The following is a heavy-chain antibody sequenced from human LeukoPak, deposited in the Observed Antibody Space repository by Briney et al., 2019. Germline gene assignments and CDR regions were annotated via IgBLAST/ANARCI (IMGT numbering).Heavy chain of an antibody. CDR3: ARGDSGSYRFDY. D-gene: IGHD1-26*01. Sequence: GGSLTLSCAAAGFTFSSYWMHWVRQAPGKGLVWVSRINSDGSSTSHADSVKGRYTISRDNAKNTVYLQMNSLKAEDTAVYYCARGDSGSYRFDYWGQGTLVTVSS. V-gene: IGHV3-74*01. J-gene: IGHJ4*02. CDR1: GFTFSSYW. CDR2: INSDGSST.